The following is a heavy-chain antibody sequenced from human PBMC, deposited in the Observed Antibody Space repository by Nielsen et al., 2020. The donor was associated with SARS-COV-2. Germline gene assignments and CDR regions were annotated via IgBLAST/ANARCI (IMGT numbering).Heavy chain of an antibody. CDR3: ARHEVDTAMDAYYLDY. J-gene: IGHJ4*02. Sequence: GESLKISCKGSGYSFTSYWIGWVRQMPGKGLEWMGIIYPGDSDTRYSPSFQGQVTISADKSISTAYLQWSSLKASDTAMYYCARHEVDTAMDAYYLDYWGQGTLVTVSS. CDR1: GYSFTSYW. V-gene: IGHV5-51*01. D-gene: IGHD5-18*01. CDR2: IYPGDSDT.